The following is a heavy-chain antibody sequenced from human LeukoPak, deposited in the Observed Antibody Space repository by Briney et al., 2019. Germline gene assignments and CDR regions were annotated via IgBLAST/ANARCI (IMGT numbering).Heavy chain of an antibody. J-gene: IGHJ5*02. CDR3: ARGRIVVVPAAHQRGWFDH. CDR2: INHSGST. CDR1: GGSFSGYY. Sequence: SETLSLTCAVYGGSFSGYYWSWIRQPPGKGLEWIGEINHSGSTNYNPSLKSRVTISVDTSKNQFSLKLSSVTAADTAVYYCARGRIVVVPAAHQRGWFDHWGQGTLVTVSS. V-gene: IGHV4-34*01. D-gene: IGHD2-2*01.